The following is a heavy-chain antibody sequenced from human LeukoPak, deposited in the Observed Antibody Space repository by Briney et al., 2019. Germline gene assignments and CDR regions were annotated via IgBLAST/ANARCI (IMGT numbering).Heavy chain of an antibody. J-gene: IGHJ6*02. V-gene: IGHV4-31*03. CDR3: ARDRAGGMDV. Sequence: PSQTLSLTCTVSGGSVSSGDYCWSWIRQHPEKGLEWIGFICFSGSTYYNASLKSRIIMSLDTSKNQFSLKLSSVTAADTAVYYCARDRAGGMDVWGQGTTVTVSS. CDR1: GGSVSSGDYC. CDR2: ICFSGST.